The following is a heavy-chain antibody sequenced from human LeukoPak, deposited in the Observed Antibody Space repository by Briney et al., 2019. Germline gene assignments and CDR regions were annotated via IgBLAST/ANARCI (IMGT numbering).Heavy chain of an antibody. CDR2: SSGNGGST. V-gene: IGHV3-64D*06. J-gene: IGHJ4*02. Sequence: PGGSLRLSCSASGFTFSSRPMHWVRQAPGKGLEYVSGSSGNGGSTYYADSVKGRFTISRDNSKNTVYLQMSSLRPEDTAVYYYVTQIRGWVYWGQGTLVTVSS. CDR3: VTQIRGWVY. D-gene: IGHD6-19*01. CDR1: GFTFSSRP.